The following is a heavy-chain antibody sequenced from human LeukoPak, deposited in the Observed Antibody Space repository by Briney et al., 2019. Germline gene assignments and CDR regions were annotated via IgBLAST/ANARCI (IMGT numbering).Heavy chain of an antibody. CDR2: MQSSGNS. CDR1: GDSISTYH. CDR3: ARVTVTTPKAINWFDP. Sequence: SETLSLTCSVSGDSISTYHWNWVRERPGKGLEWIGYMQSSGNSNYNPSLKSRVFMSVDTSKNQFVLNLMSVTAADTAVYYCARVTVTTPKAINWFDPWGQGTLVTVSS. V-gene: IGHV4-59*01. J-gene: IGHJ5*02. D-gene: IGHD4-17*01.